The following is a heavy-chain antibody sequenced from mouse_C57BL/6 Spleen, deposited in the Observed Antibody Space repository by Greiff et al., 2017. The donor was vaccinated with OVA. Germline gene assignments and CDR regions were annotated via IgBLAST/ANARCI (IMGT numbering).Heavy chain of an antibody. CDR3: ARQTAQGTGAMDY. D-gene: IGHD3-2*02. CDR1: GYAFSSSW. J-gene: IGHJ4*01. V-gene: IGHV1-82*01. Sequence: VQLQQSGPELVKPGASVKISCKASGYAFSSSWMNWVKQRPGKGLEWIGRIYPGDGDTNYNGKFKGKATLTADKSSSTAYMQLSSLTSEDSAVDFCARQTAQGTGAMDYWGQRTSVTCSS. CDR2: IYPGDGDT.